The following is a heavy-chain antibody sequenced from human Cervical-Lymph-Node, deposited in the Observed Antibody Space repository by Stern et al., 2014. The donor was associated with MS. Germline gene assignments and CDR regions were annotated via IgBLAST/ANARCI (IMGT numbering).Heavy chain of an antibody. CDR1: GFTFSDHS. D-gene: IGHD5-24*01. Sequence: QVQLVESGGDLVKPGGSLRLSCVVSGFTFSDHSLNWIRQAPGQGLEWISFVDGTGTTNPYTNYVMGRFTISRDNAKSSLYLQMNSLRALDTAVYYCAKKRGEMDHFDAWGQGTLVTVS. J-gene: IGHJ4*02. CDR2: VDGTGTTN. V-gene: IGHV3-11*01. CDR3: AKKRGEMDHFDA.